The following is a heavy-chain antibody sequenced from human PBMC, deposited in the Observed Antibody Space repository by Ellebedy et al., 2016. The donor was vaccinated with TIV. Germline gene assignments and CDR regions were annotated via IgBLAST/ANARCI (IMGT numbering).Heavy chain of an antibody. V-gene: IGHV3-33*06. D-gene: IGHD3-3*02. CDR2: IWYDESNK. CDR1: GFTFSNYG. Sequence: PGGSLRLSCTASGFTFSNYGMHWVRQAPGKGLEWVAVIWYDESNKYYADSVKGRCTIRRDNSENKMFLNMNSLRVEDTAVYGCAKGNTFSRPYYYDYWGQGIQVAVSS. CDR3: AKGNTFSRPYYYDY. J-gene: IGHJ4*02.